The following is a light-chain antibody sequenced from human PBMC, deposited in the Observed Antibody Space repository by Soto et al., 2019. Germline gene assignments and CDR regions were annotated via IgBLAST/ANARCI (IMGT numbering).Light chain of an antibody. J-gene: IGKJ5*01. Sequence: EIVLTQSPATLSVSPGEGATLSCRACQSVSGDLAWYHHKPGQAPRLLIYDASTRALDTPARFAGSGAGTEFTLTISSLQSEDFAVYFCQQYNNWPITFGQGTRLEIK. CDR3: QQYNNWPIT. V-gene: IGKV3-15*01. CDR2: DAS. CDR1: QSVSGD.